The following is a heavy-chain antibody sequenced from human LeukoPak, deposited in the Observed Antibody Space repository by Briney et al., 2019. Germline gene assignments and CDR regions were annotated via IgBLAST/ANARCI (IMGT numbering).Heavy chain of an antibody. CDR2: IKSKTAGGTT. D-gene: IGHD6-19*01. Sequence: GGSLRLSCAASGFTFTDAWMSWVRQAPGKGLEWVARIKSKTAGGTTDYAAPEKGRFTISRDDSKNTLYLQMNSLETEDTAVYYCTSSYTSGWYGPFDYWGQGTLATVSS. V-gene: IGHV3-15*01. CDR1: GFTFTDAW. J-gene: IGHJ4*02. CDR3: TSSYTSGWYGPFDY.